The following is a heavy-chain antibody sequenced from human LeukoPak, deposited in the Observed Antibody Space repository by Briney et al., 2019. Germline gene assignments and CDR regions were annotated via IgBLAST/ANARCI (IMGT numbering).Heavy chain of an antibody. CDR2: MYHNGST. J-gene: IGHJ5*02. Sequence: SETLSHTCTISGGSISSISYYWGWIRQPPGRGLEWIGSMYHNGSTYYNPSLTSRVTISVDASKNQFSLKLSSVTAADTAVYYCARHPSGRMWLQQGGWFDPWGQGTPVTVSS. CDR1: GGSISSISYY. V-gene: IGHV4-39*01. D-gene: IGHD5-24*01. CDR3: ARHPSGRMWLQQGGWFDP.